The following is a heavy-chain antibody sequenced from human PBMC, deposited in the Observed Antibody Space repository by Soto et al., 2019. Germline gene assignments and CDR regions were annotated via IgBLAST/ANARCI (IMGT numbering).Heavy chain of an antibody. CDR3: AGGLITGSQYSGGWHYFDS. Sequence: SETLSLTCDVYGGSFSGYIWTWIRQTPGKGLQWIGQINHSGSANYNPSLKSRVTISVHTSNSQFSLELSSVTAADTAVYYCAGGLITGSQYSGGWHYFDSCGQGTQVT. D-gene: IGHD1-26*01. V-gene: IGHV4-34*01. J-gene: IGHJ4*02. CDR2: INHSGSA. CDR1: GGSFSGYI.